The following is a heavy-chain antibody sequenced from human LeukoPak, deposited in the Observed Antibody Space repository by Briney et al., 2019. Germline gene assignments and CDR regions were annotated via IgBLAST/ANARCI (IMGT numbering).Heavy chain of an antibody. J-gene: IGHJ4*02. CDR3: AKDIPVYYDFWSGYSYYFDY. Sequence: PGGSLGLSCAASGFTFSSYAMSWVRQAPGKGLEWVSAISGSGGSTYYADSVKGRFTISRDNSKNTLYLQMNSLRAEDTAVYYCAKDIPVYYDFWSGYSYYFDYWGQGTLVTVSS. V-gene: IGHV3-23*01. CDR2: ISGSGGST. CDR1: GFTFSSYA. D-gene: IGHD3-3*01.